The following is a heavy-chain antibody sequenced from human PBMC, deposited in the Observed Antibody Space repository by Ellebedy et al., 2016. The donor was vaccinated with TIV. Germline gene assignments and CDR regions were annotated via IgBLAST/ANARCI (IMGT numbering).Heavy chain of an antibody. CDR1: GGSISSYY. Sequence: SETLSLXXTVSGGSISSYYWSWIRQPPGKGLEWIGYIYYSGSTNYNPSLKSRVTISVDTSKNQFSLKLSSVTAADTAVYYCASSTPAAGLYYFDYWGQGTLVTVSS. CDR2: IYYSGST. D-gene: IGHD6-13*01. CDR3: ASSTPAAGLYYFDY. V-gene: IGHV4-59*01. J-gene: IGHJ4*02.